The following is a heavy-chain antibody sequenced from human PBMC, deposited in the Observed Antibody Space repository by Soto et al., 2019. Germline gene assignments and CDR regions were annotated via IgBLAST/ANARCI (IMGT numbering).Heavy chain of an antibody. CDR2: INPSGGST. J-gene: IGHJ6*02. CDR1: GYTFTNYY. CDR3: ARGSNIAARLYYYYAMDV. V-gene: IGHV1-46*01. D-gene: IGHD6-6*01. Sequence: EASVKVSCKASGYTFTNYYMHWVRQAPGQGPEWMGIINPSGGSTSYAQKFQGRVTMTRDTSTSTFYMELSSLRSDDTAVYSCARGSNIAARLYYYYAMDVWGQGTTVTVSS.